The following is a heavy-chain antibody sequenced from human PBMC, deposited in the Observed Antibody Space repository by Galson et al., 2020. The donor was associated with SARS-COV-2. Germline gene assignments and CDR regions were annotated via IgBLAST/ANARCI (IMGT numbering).Heavy chain of an antibody. CDR2: ISSSSSYI. V-gene: IGHV3-21*01. J-gene: IGHJ4*02. D-gene: IGHD3-9*01. CDR3: ARSRGYYDIVTGYYSDD. Sequence: GGSLRLSCAASGFTFSSYSMNWVRQAPGKGLEWVSSISSSSSYIYYADSVKRRFTISRDNAKNSLYLQMNSLRAEDTAVYYCARSRGYYDIVTGYYSDDWGQGMLVTVCS. CDR1: GFTFSSYS.